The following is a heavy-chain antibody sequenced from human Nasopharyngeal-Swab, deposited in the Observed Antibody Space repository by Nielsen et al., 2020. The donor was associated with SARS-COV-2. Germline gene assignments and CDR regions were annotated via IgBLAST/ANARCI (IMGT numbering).Heavy chain of an antibody. J-gene: IGHJ4*02. CDR2: INHSGST. Sequence: SQTLSLTCAVYGGSFSGYYWSWIRQPPGKGLEWIGEINHSGSTNYNPSLKSRVTISVDTSKNQFSLKLSSVTAADTAVYYCARSRGAARPVLFDYWGQGALVTVSS. V-gene: IGHV4-34*01. D-gene: IGHD6-6*01. CDR3: ARSRGAARPVLFDY. CDR1: GGSFSGYY.